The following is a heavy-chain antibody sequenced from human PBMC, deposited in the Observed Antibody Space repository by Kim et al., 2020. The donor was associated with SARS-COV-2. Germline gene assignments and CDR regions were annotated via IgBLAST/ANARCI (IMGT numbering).Heavy chain of an antibody. Sequence: GGSLRLSCAASGFTFSSYAMSWVRQAPGKGLEWVSAISGSGGSTYYADSVKGRFTISRDNSKNTLYLQMNSLRAEDTAVNYCAKDTPLYYDIFTSYYTKYYFDYWGQGTLVTVSS. D-gene: IGHD3-9*01. J-gene: IGHJ4*02. CDR2: ISGSGGST. CDR1: GFTFSSYA. V-gene: IGHV3-23*01. CDR3: AKDTPLYYDIFTSYYTKYYFDY.